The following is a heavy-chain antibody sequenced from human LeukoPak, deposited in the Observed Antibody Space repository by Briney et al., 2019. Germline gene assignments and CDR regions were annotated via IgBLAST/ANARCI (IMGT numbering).Heavy chain of an antibody. V-gene: IGHV1-18*04. D-gene: IGHD3-9*01. J-gene: IGHJ3*02. CDR2: ISSYNGNT. CDR1: GYTFISYG. Sequence: ASVKVSCKASGYTFISYGISWVRHAPGQGLEWMGWISSYNGNTHYAQKFQGRVTMTTDTSTSTAYMELRSLRSDDTAVYFCAREDYDILTGHDPFDIWGPGTMVTVSS. CDR3: AREDYDILTGHDPFDI.